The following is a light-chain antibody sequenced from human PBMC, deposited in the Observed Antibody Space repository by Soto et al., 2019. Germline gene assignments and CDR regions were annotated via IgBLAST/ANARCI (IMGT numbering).Light chain of an antibody. V-gene: IGKV3-11*01. Sequence: EIVLKQSPATLSLSPGEGASLSCRASQNISTYLAWYQQRPGQVPRLLIYGVSKRAPAIPPRFSGSGSGTDFTLSVSGLETEDFATYYCQQRTNSPPWTFGQGTRV. CDR3: QQRTNSPPWT. CDR2: GVS. CDR1: QNISTY. J-gene: IGKJ1*01.